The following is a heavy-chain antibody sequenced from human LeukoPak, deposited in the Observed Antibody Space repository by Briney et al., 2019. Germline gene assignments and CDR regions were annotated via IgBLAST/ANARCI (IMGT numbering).Heavy chain of an antibody. CDR3: ARQTMVRGVNRWFDP. V-gene: IGHV4-59*01. CDR1: GGSISSYY. Sequence: KPSETLSLTCTVSGGSISSYYWSWIRQPPGKGLEWIGYIYYSGSTNYNPSLKSRVTISVDTSKNQFSLKLSSVTAADTAVYYCARQTMVRGVNRWFDPWGQGTLVTVSS. CDR2: IYYSGST. J-gene: IGHJ5*02. D-gene: IGHD3-10*01.